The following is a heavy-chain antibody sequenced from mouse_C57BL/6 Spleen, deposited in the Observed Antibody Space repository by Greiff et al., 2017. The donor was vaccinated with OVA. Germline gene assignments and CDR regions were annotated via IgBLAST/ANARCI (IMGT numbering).Heavy chain of an antibody. Sequence: QVQLQQPGAELVRPGSSVKLSCKASGYTFTSYWMDWVKQRPGQGLEWIGNIYPSDSETHYNQKFKDKATLTVDKSSSTAYMQLSSLTSEDSAVYYCARRRIYYGNVYAMDYWGQGTSVTVSS. J-gene: IGHJ4*01. CDR2: IYPSDSET. CDR1: GYTFTSYW. CDR3: ARRRIYYGNVYAMDY. V-gene: IGHV1-61*01. D-gene: IGHD2-1*01.